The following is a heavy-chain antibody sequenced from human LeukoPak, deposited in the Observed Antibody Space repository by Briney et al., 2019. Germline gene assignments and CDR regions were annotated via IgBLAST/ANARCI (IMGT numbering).Heavy chain of an antibody. Sequence: ASVKVSCKTSGYTFTNYGISWVRQAPGQGLEWMGWMNPNSGNTGYAQKFQGRVTMTRNTSISTAYMELSSLRSEDTAVYYCARGRPTTIFGVENWFDPWGQGTLVTVSS. CDR3: ARGRPTTIFGVENWFDP. J-gene: IGHJ5*02. V-gene: IGHV1-8*02. D-gene: IGHD3-3*01. CDR2: MNPNSGNT. CDR1: GYTFTNYG.